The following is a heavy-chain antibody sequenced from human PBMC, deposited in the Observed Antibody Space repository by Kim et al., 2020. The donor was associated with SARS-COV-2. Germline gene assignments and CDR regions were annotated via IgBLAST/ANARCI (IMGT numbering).Heavy chain of an antibody. V-gene: IGHV1-3*01. CDR2: INAGNGNT. CDR3: AREVESLEWLGVNYFDY. J-gene: IGHJ4*02. Sequence: ASVKVSCKASGYTFTSYAMHWVRQAPGQGLEWMGWINAGNGNTKYSQKFQGRVTITRDTSASTAYMELSSLRSEDTAVYYCAREVESLEWLGVNYFDYWGQGTLVTVSS. CDR1: GYTFTSYA. D-gene: IGHD3-3*01.